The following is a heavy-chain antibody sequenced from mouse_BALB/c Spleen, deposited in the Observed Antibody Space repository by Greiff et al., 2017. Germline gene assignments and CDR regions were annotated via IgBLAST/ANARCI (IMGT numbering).Heavy chain of an antibody. CDR1: GYTFTSYY. Sequence: VQLQQSGPELVKPGASVKMSCKASGYTFTSYYIHWVKQRPGQGLEWIGWIYPGDGSTKYNEKFKGKTTLTADKSSSTAYMLLSSLTSEDSAIYFCARHYYGTYWGQGTSVTVSS. V-gene: IGHV1S56*01. CDR2: IYPGDGST. CDR3: ARHYYGTY. D-gene: IGHD1-2*01. J-gene: IGHJ4*01.